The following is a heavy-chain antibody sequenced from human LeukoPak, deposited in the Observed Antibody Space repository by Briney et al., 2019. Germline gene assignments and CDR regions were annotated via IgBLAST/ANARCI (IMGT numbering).Heavy chain of an antibody. CDR1: GGTFSSYA. CDR2: IIPIFGTA. Sequence: SVKVSCKASGGTFSSYAISWVRQAPGQGLEWMVGIIPIFGTANCAQKFQGRVTITADESTSTAYMELSSLRSEDTAVYYCARTGPTTVVTLGYYYYYGMDVWGQGTTVTVSS. J-gene: IGHJ6*02. V-gene: IGHV1-69*01. D-gene: IGHD4-23*01. CDR3: ARTGPTTVVTLGYYYYYGMDV.